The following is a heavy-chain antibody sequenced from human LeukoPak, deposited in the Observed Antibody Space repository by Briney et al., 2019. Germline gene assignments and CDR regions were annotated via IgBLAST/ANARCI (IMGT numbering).Heavy chain of an antibody. CDR2: INPSGGST. D-gene: IGHD2-2*02. CDR3: AGYTSPISYDAFDI. V-gene: IGHV1-46*01. Sequence: ASVKVSCKASGYSFTSYGISWVRQAPGQGLEWMGIINPSGGSTSYAQKFQGRVTMTRDMSTSTVYMELSSLRSEDTVVYYCAGYTSPISYDAFDIWGQGTMVTVSS. J-gene: IGHJ3*02. CDR1: GYSFTSYG.